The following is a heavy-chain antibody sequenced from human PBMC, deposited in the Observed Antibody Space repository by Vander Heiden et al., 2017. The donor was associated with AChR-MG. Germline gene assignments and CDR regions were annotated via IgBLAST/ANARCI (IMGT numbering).Heavy chain of an antibody. Sequence: EVQLLESGGGLVQPGGSLRLSCAASGFPFRSYAMSWVRQAPGKGLEWVSAISGSGGSTYYADSVKGRFTISRDNSKNTLYLQMNSLRAEDTAVYYCAKSPLMRPKYYFDYWGQGTLVTVSS. CDR2: ISGSGGST. J-gene: IGHJ4*02. V-gene: IGHV3-23*01. CDR1: GFPFRSYA. CDR3: AKSPLMRPKYYFDY.